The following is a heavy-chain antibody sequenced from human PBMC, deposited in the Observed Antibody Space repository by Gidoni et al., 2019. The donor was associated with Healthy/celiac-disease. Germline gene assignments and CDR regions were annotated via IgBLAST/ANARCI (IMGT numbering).Heavy chain of an antibody. CDR2: IKQDGSEK. J-gene: IGHJ4*02. Sequence: EVQLVESGGGLVQPGGSLRLSCEASGFTFSRYWMSWVRQAPGKGLEWVANIKQDGSEKYYVDSVKGRFTISRDNAKNSLYLQMNSLKPEDTAVYYCARDYSSSSDYWGQGTLVTVSS. CDR3: ARDYSSSSDY. V-gene: IGHV3-7*01. CDR1: GFTFSRYW. D-gene: IGHD6-6*01.